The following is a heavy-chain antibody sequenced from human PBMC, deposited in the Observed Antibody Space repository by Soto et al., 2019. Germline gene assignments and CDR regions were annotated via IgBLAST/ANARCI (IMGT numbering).Heavy chain of an antibody. J-gene: IGHJ3*02. V-gene: IGHV3-74*01. D-gene: IGHD6-13*01. CDR1: GFTFSDSW. CDR2: VNENGRGT. Sequence: EVQLVESGGGLVQPGGSLRLTCEASGFTFSDSWMHWVRQAPGKGLVWVSRVNENGRGTNYADSVKGRFTISRDNAKNTVYLQMNSLRAEDTAVYYCARVNQQLVLVGAFDIWGQGTMVTVSS. CDR3: ARVNQQLVLVGAFDI.